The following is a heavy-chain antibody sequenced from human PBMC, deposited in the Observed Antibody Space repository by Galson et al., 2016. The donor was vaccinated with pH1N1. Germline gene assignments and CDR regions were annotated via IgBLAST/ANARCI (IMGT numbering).Heavy chain of an antibody. J-gene: IGHJ6*02. V-gene: IGHV3-30-3*01. CDR1: GFTFSTYA. CDR3: ARETPYSSGWGYYYGMDV. Sequence: SLRLSCAASGFTFSTYAMHWVRQAPGKGLEWVALTSYDGSNKYYADSVKGRFTISRDNSKNTLYLEINSLRAEETAVYYCARETPYSSGWGYYYGMDVWGQGTTVTVSS. CDR2: TSYDGSNK. D-gene: IGHD6-19*01.